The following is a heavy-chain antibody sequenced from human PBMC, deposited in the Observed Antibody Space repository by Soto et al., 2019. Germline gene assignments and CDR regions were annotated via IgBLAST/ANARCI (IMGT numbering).Heavy chain of an antibody. CDR3: ASLGAAAGTFWFDP. D-gene: IGHD6-13*01. J-gene: IGHJ5*02. CDR1: GFTFSSYA. V-gene: IGHV3-23*01. CDR2: ISGSGGST. Sequence: EVQLLESGGGLVQPGGSLRPSCAASGFTFSSYAMSWVRQAPGKGLEWVSAISGSGGSTYYADSVKGRFTISRDNSKNTLYLQMNSLRAEDTAVYYCASLGAAAGTFWFDPWGQGTLVTVSS.